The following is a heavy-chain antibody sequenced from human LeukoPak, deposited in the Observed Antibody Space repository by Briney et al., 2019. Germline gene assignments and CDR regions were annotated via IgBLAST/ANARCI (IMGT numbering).Heavy chain of an antibody. CDR2: TWYDGSNK. CDR1: GFTLSNYG. Sequence: GALRPPCSGSGFTLSNYGMHLVRPAPGKGLEWVALTWYDGSNKSYGDSVKGRFTISRDNSKNTLYLQMSSLRAEDTAVYYCARDQSLLYFDYWSQGTLVTVSS. V-gene: IGHV3-33*01. J-gene: IGHJ4*02. CDR3: ARDQSLLYFDY. D-gene: IGHD2-15*01.